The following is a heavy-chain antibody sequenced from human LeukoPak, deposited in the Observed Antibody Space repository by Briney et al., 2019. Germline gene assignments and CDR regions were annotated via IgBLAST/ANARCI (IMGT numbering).Heavy chain of an antibody. Sequence: GGSLRLSCAASGFTFDDYAMHWVRQAPGKGLEWVSGISWNSGSVGYADSVKGRFTISRDNAKNSLYLQMNSLRAEDTALYYCAKGSWGYGTAGPYFDYWGQGTLVTVSS. CDR1: GFTFDDYA. J-gene: IGHJ4*02. V-gene: IGHV3-9*01. CDR3: AKGSWGYGTAGPYFDY. CDR2: ISWNSGSV. D-gene: IGHD5-12*01.